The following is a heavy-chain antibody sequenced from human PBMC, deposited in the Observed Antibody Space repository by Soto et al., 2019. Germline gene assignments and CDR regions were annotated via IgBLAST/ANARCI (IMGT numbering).Heavy chain of an antibody. D-gene: IGHD1-1*01. Sequence: ASVKVSCKASGGTFSSYAISWVRQAPGQGLEWMGWINPNSGGTNYAQKFQGWVTMTRDTSISTAYMELSRLRSDDTAVYYCARNNDAFDIWGQGTMVTVSS. CDR1: GGTFSSYA. V-gene: IGHV1-2*04. CDR2: INPNSGGT. CDR3: ARNNDAFDI. J-gene: IGHJ3*02.